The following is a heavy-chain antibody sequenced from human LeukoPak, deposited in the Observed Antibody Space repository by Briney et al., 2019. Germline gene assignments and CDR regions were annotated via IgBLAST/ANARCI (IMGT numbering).Heavy chain of an antibody. CDR1: GGSISSYY. D-gene: IGHD3-16*01. J-gene: IGHJ4*02. V-gene: IGHV4-59*01. CDR3: ALTQAIGGPFDY. Sequence: SETLSLTCTVSGGSISSYYWSWIRQPPGKGLEWIGYIYYSGSTNYNPSLKSRVTISVDTSKNQFSLKLSSVTAADTAVYYCALTQAIGGPFDYWGQGTLVTVSS. CDR2: IYYSGST.